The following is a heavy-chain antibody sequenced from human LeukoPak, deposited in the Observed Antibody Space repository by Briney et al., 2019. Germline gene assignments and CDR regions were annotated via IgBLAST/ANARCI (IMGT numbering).Heavy chain of an antibody. D-gene: IGHD2-15*01. CDR1: GYTFTSYY. CDR3: ARDGQYCSGGSCYSVYNWFDP. CDR2: INPSGGST. V-gene: IGHV1-46*01. Sequence: ASVKVSCKASGYTFTSYYMHWVRQAPGQGLEWMGIINPSGGSTSYVQKFQGRVTMTRDTSTSTVYMELSSLRSEDTAVYYCARDGQYCSGGSCYSVYNWFDPWGQGTLVTVSS. J-gene: IGHJ5*02.